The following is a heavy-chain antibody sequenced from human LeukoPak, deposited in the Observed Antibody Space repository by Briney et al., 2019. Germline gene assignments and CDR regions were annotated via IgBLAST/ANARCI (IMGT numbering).Heavy chain of an antibody. Sequence: PGGSLRLSCAASGYTFSSYWMHWVRQTPGKGLVWVSRINSDGSDTRYADSVKGRFTISRDNAKNTLYLQMNSLRAEDTALYHCAKDLHYYVAMDVWGQGTAVTVSS. CDR2: INSDGSDT. CDR1: GYTFSSYW. D-gene: IGHD3-10*02. CDR3: AKDLHYYVAMDV. J-gene: IGHJ6*02. V-gene: IGHV3-74*01.